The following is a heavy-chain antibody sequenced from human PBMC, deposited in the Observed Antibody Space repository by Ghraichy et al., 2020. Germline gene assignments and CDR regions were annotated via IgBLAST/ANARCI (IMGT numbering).Heavy chain of an antibody. J-gene: IGHJ4*02. V-gene: IGHV1-69*06. CDR3: AEESSTGTTPAFDY. CDR2: IIPIFGTA. CDR1: GGTFSSYA. D-gene: IGHD1-7*01. Sequence: SVKVSCKASGGTFSSYAISWVRQAPGQGLEWMGGIIPIFGTANYAQKFQGRVTITADKFTSTAYMELSSLRSEDTAVYYCAEESSTGTTPAFDYWGQGTLVTVSS.